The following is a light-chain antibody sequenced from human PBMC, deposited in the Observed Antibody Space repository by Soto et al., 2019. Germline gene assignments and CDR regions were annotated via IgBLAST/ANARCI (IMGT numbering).Light chain of an antibody. CDR3: QQYGRSPPFA. CDR1: QSVSSNY. Sequence: EIVLTQSPGTLSLSPGERATLSCRASQSVSSNYNAWYQQNPGQAPRLLIYGASTRATGIPDRFSGSESGTDFSLTISRLEPEDFAVYFCQQYGRSPPFAFGQGTKVEIK. J-gene: IGKJ2*01. V-gene: IGKV3-20*01. CDR2: GAS.